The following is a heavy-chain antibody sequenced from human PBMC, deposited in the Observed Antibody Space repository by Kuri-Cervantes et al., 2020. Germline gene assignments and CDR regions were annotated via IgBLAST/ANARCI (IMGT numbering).Heavy chain of an antibody. CDR1: GFTFSDHY. Sequence: GRSLRLSCAASGFTFSDHYMSWIRQAPGKGREWVAYTSSSGSTIYYANSVKGRFTISRDNAKGSLYLQMNSLGAEDSAVYYCARDGPGRSYYYYYMDVWGKGTTVTVSS. J-gene: IGHJ6*03. V-gene: IGHV3-11*01. CDR3: ARDGPGRSYYYYYMDV. CDR2: TSSSGSTI.